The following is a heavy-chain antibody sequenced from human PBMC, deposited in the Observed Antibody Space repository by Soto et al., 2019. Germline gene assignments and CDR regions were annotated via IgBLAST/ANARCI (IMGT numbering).Heavy chain of an antibody. CDR1: GYTCTSYE. J-gene: IGHJ3*02. CDR3: AGGTNYYGAVDDDFDI. Sequence: QVQLVQSGAEVKKPGASVKVSCKAYGYTCTSYEINWVRQATGQGLERMGWMNPNRGNRGDAQTSQGKVTMTSNTAISTAYMELRILRSEVTDVYYSAGGTNYYGAVDDDFDIWGQGTMVTVSS. CDR2: MNPNRGNR. V-gene: IGHV1-8*01. D-gene: IGHD3-10*01.